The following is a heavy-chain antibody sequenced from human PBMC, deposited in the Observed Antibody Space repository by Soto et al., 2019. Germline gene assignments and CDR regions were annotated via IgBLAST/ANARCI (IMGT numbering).Heavy chain of an antibody. J-gene: IGHJ4*02. D-gene: IGHD4-17*01. CDR3: AKDQRATVTTWAFDY. CDR1: GFTFSSYA. V-gene: IGHV3-30-3*01. Sequence: QVQLVESGGGVVQPGRSLRLSCAASGFTFSSYAMHWVRQAPGKGLEWVAVISYDGSNKYYADSVKGRFTISRDNSKNTLYLQMNSLRAEDTAVYYCAKDQRATVTTWAFDYWGLGTLVTVSS. CDR2: ISYDGSNK.